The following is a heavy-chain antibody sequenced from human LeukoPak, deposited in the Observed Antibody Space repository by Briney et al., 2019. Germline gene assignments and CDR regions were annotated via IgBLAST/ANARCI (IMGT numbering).Heavy chain of an antibody. CDR3: ARLVGSYFHLHFDY. CDR2: IYPGDSDT. D-gene: IGHD1-26*01. CDR1: GYRFTTYW. J-gene: IGHJ4*02. Sequence: PGESLKISFKASGYRFTTYWIGWVRQMPGKGLEWMGIIYPGDSDTRYSPSFQGQVTISADKSISTAYLQWSSLKASDTAMYYCARLVGSYFHLHFDYWGQGTLVTVSS. V-gene: IGHV5-51*01.